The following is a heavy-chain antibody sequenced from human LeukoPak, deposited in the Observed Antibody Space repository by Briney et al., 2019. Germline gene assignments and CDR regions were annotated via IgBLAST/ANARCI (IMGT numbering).Heavy chain of an antibody. D-gene: IGHD5-18*01. CDR3: ARTTEGGYTYNYFYYYYMDV. CDR2: ISSSGST. J-gene: IGHJ6*03. V-gene: IGHV4-61*02. CDR1: GDSISSGDYY. Sequence: SETLSLTCTVSGDSISSGDYYWSWIRQPAGKGLEWIGRISSSGSTNYNPSLKSRVTISVDTSKNQFSLKLSSVTAADTAVYYCARTTEGGYTYNYFYYYYMDVWGKGTTVTISS.